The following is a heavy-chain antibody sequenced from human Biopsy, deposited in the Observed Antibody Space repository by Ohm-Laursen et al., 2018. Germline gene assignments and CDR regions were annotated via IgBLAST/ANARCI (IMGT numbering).Heavy chain of an antibody. CDR3: ARDRGFYSDRTVPGYFDL. D-gene: IGHD3-22*01. Sequence: SQTLSLTCTVSGDSISSYYWSWIRQSPGKGLEWIGYVSYTGSTDYNPSLQSRVTISVDTSKNHFSLRLRSVTPADTAMYYCARDRGFYSDRTVPGYFDLWGRGTLVTVSS. CDR2: VSYTGST. CDR1: GDSISSYY. V-gene: IGHV4-59*01. J-gene: IGHJ2*01.